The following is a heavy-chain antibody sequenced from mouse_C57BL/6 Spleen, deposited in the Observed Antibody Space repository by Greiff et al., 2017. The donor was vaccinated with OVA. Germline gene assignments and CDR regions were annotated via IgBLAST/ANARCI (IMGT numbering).Heavy chain of an antibody. Sequence: VQLQQPGAELVKPGASVKLSCKASGYTFTSYWMQWVKQRPGQGLEWIGEIDPSDSYTNYNQKFKGKATLTVDTSSSTAYMQLSSLTSEDSAVYYCARPRYLNDGSGGDYWGQGTSVTVSS. J-gene: IGHJ4*01. CDR2: IDPSDSYT. D-gene: IGHD1-1*01. CDR3: ARPRYLNDGSGGDY. CDR1: GYTFTSYW. V-gene: IGHV1-50*01.